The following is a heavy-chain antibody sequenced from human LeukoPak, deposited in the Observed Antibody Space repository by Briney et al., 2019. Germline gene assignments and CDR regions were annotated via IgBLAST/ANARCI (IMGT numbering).Heavy chain of an antibody. CDR2: IYYSGST. D-gene: IGHD2-2*01. Sequence: PSETLSLTCTVSGGSIINRSYYWDWIRQPPGKGLEWIGSIYYSGSTNYKPSLKSRVTISLDTSKNQFSLKLSSVTAADTAVYYCATSVLPVDYFDYWGQGTLVTVSS. CDR1: GGSIINRSYY. V-gene: IGHV4-39*07. CDR3: ATSVLPVDYFDY. J-gene: IGHJ4*02.